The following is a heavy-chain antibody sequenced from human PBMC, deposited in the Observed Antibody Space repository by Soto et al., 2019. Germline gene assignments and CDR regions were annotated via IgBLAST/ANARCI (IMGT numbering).Heavy chain of an antibody. J-gene: IGHJ4*02. V-gene: IGHV3-23*01. D-gene: IGHD6-13*01. CDR3: SIFLAAAGPLDY. CDR1: GFTFSSSA. CDR2: ISGSGGTP. Sequence: GRTLRLSCAASGFTFSSSAMSWVRQAPGRGLEWFSTISGSGGTPYYADSVKGRFTISRDNSKNTLYLVLNSLRAEDTAVYYWSIFLAAAGPLDYWVQGTLVTVS.